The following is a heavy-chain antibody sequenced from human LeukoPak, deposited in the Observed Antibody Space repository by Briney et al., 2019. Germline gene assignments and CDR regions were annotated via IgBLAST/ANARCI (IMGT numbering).Heavy chain of an antibody. CDR3: ARDLGGRYYYDSSGSDAFDI. J-gene: IGHJ3*02. CDR2: IIPIFGTA. CDR1: GGTFSSYA. V-gene: IGHV1-69*13. D-gene: IGHD3-22*01. Sequence: ASVKVSCKASGGTFSSYAISWVRQAPGQGLEWMGGIIPIFGTANYAQKFQGRVTITADESTSTAYMELSSLRSEDTAVYYCARDLGGRYYYDSSGSDAFDIWGQGTMVTVSS.